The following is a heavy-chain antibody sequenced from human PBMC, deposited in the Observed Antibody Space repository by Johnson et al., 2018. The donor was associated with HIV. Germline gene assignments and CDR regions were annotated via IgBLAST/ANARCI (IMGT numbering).Heavy chain of an antibody. V-gene: IGHV3-66*01. CDR3: ARACSGGSCYEEKSPDAFDI. Sequence: VQLVESGGGLVQPGGSLRLSCAASRFTVSGNYMTLVRQAPGKGLEWVSVVYSAGHTYYADSVKGRFTISRDTSKTTLYLQMNSLRAEDTAVYYCARACSGGSCYEEKSPDAFDIWGQGTMVTVSS. CDR2: VYSAGHT. CDR1: RFTVSGNY. D-gene: IGHD2-15*01. J-gene: IGHJ3*02.